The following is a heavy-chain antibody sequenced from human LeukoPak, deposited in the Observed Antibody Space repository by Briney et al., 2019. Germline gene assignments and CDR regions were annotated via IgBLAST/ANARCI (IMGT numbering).Heavy chain of an antibody. CDR1: GGSFSGYY. Sequence: SSETLSLTCAVYGGSFSGYYWSWIRQPPGKGLEWIGEINHSGSTNYNPSLKSRVTISVDTSKNQFSLKLSSVTAADRAVYYCARVDYGGFDPWGQGTLVTVSS. D-gene: IGHD4-23*01. CDR2: INHSGST. V-gene: IGHV4-34*01. CDR3: ARVDYGGFDP. J-gene: IGHJ5*02.